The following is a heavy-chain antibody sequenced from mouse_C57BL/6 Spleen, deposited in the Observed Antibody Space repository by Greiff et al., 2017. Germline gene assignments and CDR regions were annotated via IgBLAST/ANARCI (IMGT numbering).Heavy chain of an antibody. D-gene: IGHD1-1*01. CDR3: AKTGSSPFDY. Sequence: EVQLQESGGGLVKPGGSLKLSCAASGFTFSDYGMHWVRQAPEKGLEWVAYISSGSSTIYYADTVKGRFTISRDNAKNTLFLQMTSLRSEDTAMYYCAKTGSSPFDYWGQGTTLTVSS. CDR2: ISSGSSTI. CDR1: GFTFSDYG. J-gene: IGHJ2*01. V-gene: IGHV5-17*01.